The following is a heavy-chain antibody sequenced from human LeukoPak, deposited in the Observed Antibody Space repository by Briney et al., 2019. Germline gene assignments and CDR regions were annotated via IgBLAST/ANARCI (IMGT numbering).Heavy chain of an antibody. CDR2: IIPIFGTA. CDR1: GGTFSSYA. CDR3: ARGAPGSYCSGGSCPYFDY. J-gene: IGHJ4*02. Sequence: SVKVSCKASGGTFSSYAISWVRQAPGQGLEWMGGIIPIFGTANYAQKFQGRVTITADESTSTAYMELSSLRSEDTAVYYCARGAPGSYCSGGSCPYFDYWGQGTLVSVSS. D-gene: IGHD2-15*01. V-gene: IGHV1-69*13.